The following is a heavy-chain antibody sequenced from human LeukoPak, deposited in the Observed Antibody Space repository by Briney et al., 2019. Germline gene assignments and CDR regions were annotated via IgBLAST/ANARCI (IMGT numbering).Heavy chain of an antibody. CDR3: ARAITMVRGADGFDY. CDR2: ISSSGSTI. J-gene: IGHJ4*02. Sequence: GGSLRLSCAASGFTFSSYEMNWVRQAPGKGLEWVSYISSSGSTIYYADSVKGRFTISRDNAKNSLYLQMNSLRAEDTAVYYCARAITMVRGADGFDYWGQGTLVTVSS. V-gene: IGHV3-48*03. CDR1: GFTFSSYE. D-gene: IGHD3-10*01.